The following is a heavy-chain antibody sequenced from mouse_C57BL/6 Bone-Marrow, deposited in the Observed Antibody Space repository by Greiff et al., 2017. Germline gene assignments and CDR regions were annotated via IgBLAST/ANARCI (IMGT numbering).Heavy chain of an antibody. D-gene: IGHD1-1*01. CDR1: GFSFNTYA. Sequence: VQLKESGGGLVQPKGSLKLSCAASGFSFNTYAMNWVRQAPGKGLEWVARIRSKSNNYATYYADSVKDRFTISRDDSESMLYLQMNNLKTEDTAMYYCVRQYYGSSFFDYWGQGTTLTVSS. CDR2: IRSKSNNYAT. J-gene: IGHJ2*01. CDR3: VRQYYGSSFFDY. V-gene: IGHV10-1*01.